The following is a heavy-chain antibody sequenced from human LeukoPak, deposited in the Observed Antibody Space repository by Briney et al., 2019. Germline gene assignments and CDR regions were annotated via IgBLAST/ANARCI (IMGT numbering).Heavy chain of an antibody. J-gene: IGHJ4*02. CDR1: GFTFSSYW. D-gene: IGHD1-26*01. V-gene: IGHV3-7*04. Sequence: PGGSLRLSCAASGFTFSSYWMSWVRQAPGKGLEWVANIKEDGSEEYYVDSVKGRFTISRDNAKNSVYMQMNNLRAEDTAVYYCARDLSIVGATLAYWGQGALVTVSS. CDR3: ARDLSIVGATLAY. CDR2: IKEDGSEE.